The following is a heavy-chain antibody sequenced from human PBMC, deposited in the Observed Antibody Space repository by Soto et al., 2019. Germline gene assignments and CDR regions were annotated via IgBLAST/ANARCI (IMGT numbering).Heavy chain of an antibody. CDR1: GASISSYY. Sequence: PSETLSLTSTVSGASISSYYWSWIRQPPGKGLEWIGYIYYSGSTNYNPSLKSRVTISVDTSKNQFSLKLSSVTAADTAVYYCARAGTYSSSWLSVNWFDPWGQGTLVTVSS. J-gene: IGHJ5*02. V-gene: IGHV4-59*01. CDR3: ARAGTYSSSWLSVNWFDP. D-gene: IGHD6-13*01. CDR2: IYYSGST.